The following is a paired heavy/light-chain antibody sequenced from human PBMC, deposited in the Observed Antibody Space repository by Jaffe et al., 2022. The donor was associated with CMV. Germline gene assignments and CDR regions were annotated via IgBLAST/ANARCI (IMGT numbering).Heavy chain of an antibody. CDR3: STWTYRHNWNDP. V-gene: IGHV3-15*01. CDR1: GFTVNNAW. Sequence: EVQLVESGGGLVKPGGSLRISCAASGFTVNNAWMSWVRQAPGKGLEWVARLKSRVDGGTADYAAHVKGRFIISRDDSENTVYLQMNGLKTEDTGIYYCSTWTYRHNWNDPWGQGALVTVSS. J-gene: IGHJ5*02. D-gene: IGHD3-16*02. CDR2: LKSRVDGGTA.
Light chain of an antibody. CDR1: ISNIQNNY. CDR2: AND. V-gene: IGLV1-51*02. CDR3: GAWDNSLSAGV. J-gene: IGLJ3*02. Sequence: QSVLTQPPSVSAAPGQKVTISCSGSISNIQNNYVSWYQHLPGTAPKLLIYANDRRPSGIPDRFSGSKSGTSATLGITGLQTGDEADYYCGAWDNSLSAGVFGGGTKLTVL.